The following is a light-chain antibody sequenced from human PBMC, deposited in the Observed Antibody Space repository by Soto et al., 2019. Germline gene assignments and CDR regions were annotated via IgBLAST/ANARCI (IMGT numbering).Light chain of an antibody. J-gene: IGLJ3*02. V-gene: IGLV2-14*01. Sequence: QSALTQPASVSGSPGQSITISCTGTSSDVGGYNYVSWYQQHPCKVPRLMIYEVSNRPSGLSNRFSGSKSDNTASLTISGLQAEDEADYYCISYTSSNTWVFGGGTKLTVL. CDR2: EVS. CDR1: SSDVGGYNY. CDR3: ISYTSSNTWV.